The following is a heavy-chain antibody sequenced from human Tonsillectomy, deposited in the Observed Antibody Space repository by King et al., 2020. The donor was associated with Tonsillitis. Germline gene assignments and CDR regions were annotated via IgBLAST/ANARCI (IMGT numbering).Heavy chain of an antibody. CDR3: ARLPYSSGWYWRGWFDP. V-gene: IGHV4-39*01. D-gene: IGHD6-19*01. CDR2: IYYSGST. CDR1: GGSISSSSYY. J-gene: IGHJ5*02. Sequence: LQLQESGPGLVKPSETLSLTCTVSGGSISSSSYYWGWIRQPPGKGLEWMGNIYYSGSTYYNPSLKSRVTISVDTTKNQFSLKLSSVTAADTAVYYCARLPYSSGWYWRGWFDPWGQGTLVTVSS.